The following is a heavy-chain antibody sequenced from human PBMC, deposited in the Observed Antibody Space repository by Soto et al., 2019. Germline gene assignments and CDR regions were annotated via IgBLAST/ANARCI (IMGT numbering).Heavy chain of an antibody. D-gene: IGHD2-8*01. J-gene: IGHJ2*01. CDR2: ISGISGSGST. CDR3: AKDNGPPGTRDWYFDF. CDR1: GFTFRSHA. Sequence: EVQLLESGGGLVQPGGSLRLPCVASGFTFRSHAMTWVRQAPGKGLEWVSSISGISGSGSTYYADSVKGRFTISRDNFKNTLWLQMNSLRVEDTAIYYCAKDNGPPGTRDWYFDFWGRGTLVTVSS. V-gene: IGHV3-23*01.